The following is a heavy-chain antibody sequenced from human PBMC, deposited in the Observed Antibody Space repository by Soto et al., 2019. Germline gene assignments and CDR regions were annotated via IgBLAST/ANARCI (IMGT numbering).Heavy chain of an antibody. J-gene: IGHJ4*02. CDR1: GFTFSNAW. CDR3: TTDQSWNHYTLNFDY. D-gene: IGHD1-1*01. CDR2: IKSKTDGGTT. V-gene: IGHV3-15*01. Sequence: EVQLVESGGGLVKPGGSLRLSCAAAGFTFSNAWMSWVRQAPGKGLEWVGRIKSKTDGGTTDYAAPVKGRFTISRDDSKNTLYLQMNSLKTEDTAVYYCTTDQSWNHYTLNFDYWGQGTLVTVSS.